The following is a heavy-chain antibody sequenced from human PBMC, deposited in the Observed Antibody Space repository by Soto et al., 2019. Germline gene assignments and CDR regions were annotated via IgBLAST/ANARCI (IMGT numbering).Heavy chain of an antibody. J-gene: IGHJ6*02. CDR3: ARVKSPLITYYYYGMDV. CDR2: ISYDGSNK. CDR1: GFTFSSYA. V-gene: IGHV3-30-3*01. D-gene: IGHD3-10*01. Sequence: GGSLRLSCAASGFTFSSYAMHWVRQAPGKGLEWVAVISYDGSNKYYADSVKGRFTISRDNSKNTLYLPMNSLRAEDTAVYYCARVKSPLITYYYYGMDVWGQGTTVTVSS.